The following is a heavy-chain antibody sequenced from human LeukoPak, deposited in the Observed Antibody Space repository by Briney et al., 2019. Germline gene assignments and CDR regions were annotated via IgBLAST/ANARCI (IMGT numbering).Heavy chain of an antibody. CDR2: ISGSGGSI. J-gene: IGHJ5*02. CDR3: AKDYEPLVGLHRWGDSLDP. V-gene: IGHV3-23*01. CDR1: GFPFSTYV. D-gene: IGHD7-27*01. Sequence: PGGSLRLPRAASGFPFSTYVVTWVRQAPGKGLGWVWLISGSGGSIYYAVSVKGRFTICREYFKNTLYQQLNSLRAEDTAVYYCAKDYEPLVGLHRWGDSLDPWGQGTLVTVSS.